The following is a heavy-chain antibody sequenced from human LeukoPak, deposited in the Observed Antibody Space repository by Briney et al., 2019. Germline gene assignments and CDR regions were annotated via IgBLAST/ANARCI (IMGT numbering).Heavy chain of an antibody. CDR2: ISSTSGYI. J-gene: IGHJ4*02. D-gene: IGHD3-10*01. CDR3: ARDPTTYGSGSYYYYFDY. Sequence: ASLRLSCAASGFTFSSYSMNWVRQAPGKGLEWVSSISSTSGYIYYADSVKGRFTISRDNAKNSLYLQMNSLRAEDTAVYYCARDPTTYGSGSYYYYFDYWGQGTLVTVSS. CDR1: GFTFSSYS. V-gene: IGHV3-21*01.